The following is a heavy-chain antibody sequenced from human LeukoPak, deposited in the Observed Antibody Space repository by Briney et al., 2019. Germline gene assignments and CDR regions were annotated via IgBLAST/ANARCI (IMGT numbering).Heavy chain of an antibody. CDR3: AREQWFRWEY. J-gene: IGHJ4*02. D-gene: IGHD3-22*01. V-gene: IGHV3-11*01. CDR1: GFSVSNYY. Sequence: PGGSLRLSCEASGFSVSNYYMVWVRQPPGKGLECISYIPNDDSVIYYADSVRGWLSVSRDSAKNSLSLQLNSLRAEDTAVYYCAREQWFRWEYWGQGILVTVSS. CDR2: IPNDDSVI.